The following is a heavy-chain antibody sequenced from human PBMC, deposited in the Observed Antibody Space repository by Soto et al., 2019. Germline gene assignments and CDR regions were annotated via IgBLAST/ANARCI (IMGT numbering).Heavy chain of an antibody. CDR1: GYTFTSYD. CDR2: MNPNSGNT. V-gene: IGHV1-8*01. Sequence: QVQLVQSGAEVKKPGASVKVSCKASGYTFTSYDINWVRQATGQGLEWMGWMNPNSGNTGYAQKFQGRVIMTRNTSISTAYMELSSLRSEDTAVYYCAREGAGPQLLGGGMDVWGQGTTVTVSS. J-gene: IGHJ6*02. D-gene: IGHD2-2*01. CDR3: AREGAGPQLLGGGMDV.